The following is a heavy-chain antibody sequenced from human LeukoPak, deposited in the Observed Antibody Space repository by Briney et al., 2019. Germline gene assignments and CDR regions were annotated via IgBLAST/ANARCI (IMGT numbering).Heavy chain of an antibody. CDR2: IKQDGSEK. V-gene: IGHV3-7*01. Sequence: GGSLRLSCAASRFTLSSYWMSWVRQAPGKGLEWVANIKQDGSEKYYVDSVKGRFTISRDNAKNSLYLQMNSLRAEDTAVYYCVRIRYDSSGYDYWGQGTLVTVSS. CDR3: VRIRYDSSGYDY. D-gene: IGHD3-22*01. CDR1: RFTLSSYW. J-gene: IGHJ4*02.